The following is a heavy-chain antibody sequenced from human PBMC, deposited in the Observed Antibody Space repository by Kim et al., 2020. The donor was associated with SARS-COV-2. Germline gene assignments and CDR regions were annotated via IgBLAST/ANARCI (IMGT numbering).Heavy chain of an antibody. V-gene: IGHV3-23*01. Sequence: GGSLRLSCAASGFAFSNSAMSWVRQAPGKGLEWLSAAGGNGGIYYAESVKGRFTISRDDSRTTVYLQLSSLRAEDTAVYYCAKGNSAEIFGYYLYSMDVWGKGTTVTVSS. CDR2: AGGNGGI. D-gene: IGHD3-9*01. CDR1: GFAFSNSA. CDR3: AKGNSAEIFGYYLYSMDV. J-gene: IGHJ6*03.